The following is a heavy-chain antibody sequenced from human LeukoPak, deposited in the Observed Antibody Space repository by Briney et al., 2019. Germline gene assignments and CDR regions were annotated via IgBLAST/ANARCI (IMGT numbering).Heavy chain of an antibody. J-gene: IGHJ4*02. D-gene: IGHD6-19*01. CDR1: GGSNSSYY. V-gene: IGHV4-59*08. CDR3: AKYGGSGWVIDY. CDR2: IYYTGAT. Sequence: PSETLSLTCTVSGGSNSSYYWTWIRQPPGKGLEWIGYIYYTGATSYNPSLKSRVTISVDTSKNQFSLKLTSVTAADTAVYYCAKYGGSGWVIDYWGQGTLVTVSS.